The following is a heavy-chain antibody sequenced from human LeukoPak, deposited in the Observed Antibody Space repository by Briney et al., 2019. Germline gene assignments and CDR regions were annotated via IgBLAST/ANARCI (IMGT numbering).Heavy chain of an antibody. CDR2: VHLNGAT. J-gene: IGHJ4*02. CDR1: GGSITTSNW. Sequence: SETLSLTCAVSGGSITTSNWRSWVRPPPGKGLEGIGEVHLNGATNYNPSLESRFSMSIDKSNNHLSLQVTTVTAADTAMYYCTRESGAFSPFGFWGQGTLVTVSS. V-gene: IGHV4-4*02. CDR3: TRESGAFSPFGF. D-gene: IGHD1-26*01.